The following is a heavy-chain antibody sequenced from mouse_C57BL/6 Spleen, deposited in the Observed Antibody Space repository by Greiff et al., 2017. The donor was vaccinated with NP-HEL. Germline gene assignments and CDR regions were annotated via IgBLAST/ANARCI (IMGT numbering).Heavy chain of an antibody. D-gene: IGHD2-4*01. J-gene: IGHJ3*01. CDR1: GYTFTSYW. V-gene: IGHV1-64*01. CDR2: IHPNSGST. CDR3: ARGGIYYDYDEGFAY. Sequence: QVQLQQPGAELVKPGASVKLSCKASGYTFTSYWMHWVKQRPGQGLEWIGMIHPNSGSTNYNEKFKSKATLTVDKSSSTAYMQLSSLTSEDSAVDYCARGGIYYDYDEGFAYWGQGTLVTVSA.